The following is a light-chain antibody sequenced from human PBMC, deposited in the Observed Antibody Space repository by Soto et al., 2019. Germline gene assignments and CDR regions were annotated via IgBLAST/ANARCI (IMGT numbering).Light chain of an antibody. Sequence: ETVLTQSPATLSLSPWERATLFCRASRSISTYLAWYPQKPGQAPRLLIYEALDRATGIPARFSGSGSRTDFTLTISSLEPEDFAVYYCQQRNNWPLTFGGGTKVEIK. CDR2: EAL. J-gene: IGKJ4*02. V-gene: IGKV3-11*01. CDR3: QQRNNWPLT. CDR1: RSISTY.